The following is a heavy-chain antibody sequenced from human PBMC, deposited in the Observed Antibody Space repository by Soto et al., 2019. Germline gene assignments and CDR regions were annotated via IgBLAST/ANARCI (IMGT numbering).Heavy chain of an antibody. Sequence: GGSLKLSCAASGFTFSRYSMHWVRQAPGEGLEWVAVISRDGSSKYYGDSVKGRFTVSRDNSNNTLYLSMTSLRPDDTAVFYCARSRNGAVPDSINFWGQGTLVTVSS. CDR1: GFTFSRYS. J-gene: IGHJ4*02. CDR2: ISRDGSSK. D-gene: IGHD2-8*01. CDR3: ARSRNGAVPDSINF. V-gene: IGHV3-30-3*01.